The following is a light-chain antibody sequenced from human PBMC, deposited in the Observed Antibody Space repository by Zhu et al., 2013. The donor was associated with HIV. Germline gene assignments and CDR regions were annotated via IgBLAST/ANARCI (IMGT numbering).Light chain of an antibody. CDR2: AAS. CDR3: QKYDTAPPXT. J-gene: IGKJ4*01. CDR1: HSIDTY. V-gene: IGKV1-27*01. Sequence: DFQMTQSPSSLPASVGDTVTITCRASHSIDTYLNWYQQKPGKVPKLLIYAASTLQSGVPLRFSGSGSGTDFTLTISSLQPEDVATYYCQKYDTAPPXTFGGGTTVEIK.